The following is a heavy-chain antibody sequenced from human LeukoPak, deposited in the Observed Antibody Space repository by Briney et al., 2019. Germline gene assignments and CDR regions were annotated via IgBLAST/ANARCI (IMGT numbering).Heavy chain of an antibody. CDR3: AEEVRSGWPTAHRYYYYYGMDV. CDR2: IYYSGST. V-gene: IGHV4-59*01. Sequence: PSETLSVTCMVSGGSISSYDWSWMRQPPGKGREWMGYIYYSGSTNYDTFLKCRVAISVDKSKNRFSLKLSSMIAAYTTVDYGAEEVRSGWPTAHRYYYYYGMDVWGQGTTVTVSS. CDR1: GGSISSYD. D-gene: IGHD6-19*01. J-gene: IGHJ6*02.